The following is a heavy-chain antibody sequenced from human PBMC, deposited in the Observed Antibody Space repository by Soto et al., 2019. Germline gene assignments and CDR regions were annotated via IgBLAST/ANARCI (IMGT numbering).Heavy chain of an antibody. CDR1: GFTFSSYG. Sequence: GGSLRLSCAASGFTFSSYGMHWVRQAPGKGLEWVAVISYDGSNKYYADSVKGRFTISRDNSKNTLYLQMNSLRAEDTAVYYCAKGLPQQLVLYYFDYWGQGTLVTVSS. CDR3: AKGLPQQLVLYYFDY. V-gene: IGHV3-30*18. CDR2: ISYDGSNK. D-gene: IGHD6-13*01. J-gene: IGHJ4*02.